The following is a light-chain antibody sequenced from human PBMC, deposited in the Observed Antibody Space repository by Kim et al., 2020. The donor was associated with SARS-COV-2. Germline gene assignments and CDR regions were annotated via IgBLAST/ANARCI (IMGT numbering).Light chain of an antibody. CDR3: QHYSGSSWT. Sequence: EIVLTQSPATLSLSPGERANLSCRASQTVPSNFLAWFQQKPGLAPRLLIYEASNRAAGTPDRFRGSGSGTDFSLTVSRLEPEDFAVYYCQHYSGSSWTFGQGTKVEIK. J-gene: IGKJ1*01. V-gene: IGKV3D-20*01. CDR1: QTVPSNF. CDR2: EAS.